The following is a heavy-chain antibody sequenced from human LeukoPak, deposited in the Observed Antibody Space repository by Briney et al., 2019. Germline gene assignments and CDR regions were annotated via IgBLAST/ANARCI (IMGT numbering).Heavy chain of an antibody. D-gene: IGHD3-9*01. V-gene: IGHV3-21*01. J-gene: IGHJ3*02. CDR3: AREAPIGILLHLGAFDI. CDR1: GFTFSSYS. CDR2: ISSSSSYI. Sequence: PGGSLRLSCAASGFTFSSYSMNWVRQAPGKGLEWVSSISSSSSYIYYADSVKGRFTISRDNAKNSLYLQMNSLRAEDTAVYYCAREAPIGILLHLGAFDIWGQGTMVTVSS.